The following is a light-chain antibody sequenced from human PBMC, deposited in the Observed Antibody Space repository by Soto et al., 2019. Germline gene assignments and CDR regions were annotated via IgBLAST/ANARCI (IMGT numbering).Light chain of an antibody. J-gene: IGLJ2*01. CDR3: SSYAGSNNLI. CDR2: EVS. V-gene: IGLV2-8*01. Sequence: QSVLTQPPSASGSSGQSVTISCSGTSSDLGDYDYVSWYQQHPGKAPRLMIYEVSERPSGVPDRFSGSKSGNTASLTVTGLQPEDEADYYCSSYAGSNNLIFGGGTKLTVL. CDR1: SSDLGDYDY.